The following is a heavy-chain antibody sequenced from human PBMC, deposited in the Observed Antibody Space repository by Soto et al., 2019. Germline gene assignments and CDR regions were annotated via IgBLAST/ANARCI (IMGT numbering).Heavy chain of an antibody. CDR3: TTPGGYDWSTF. D-gene: IGHD5-12*01. Sequence: GESLKTSCKGVGYRFTDYWIGWVRQMPGKGPEWMGLIYPGDSDIRYRPSFRGQIINSADRSTSTAFLQWSSLKASDTAKYYCTTPGGYDWSTFWGQGTLVTVSS. J-gene: IGHJ4*02. CDR1: GYRFTDYW. CDR2: IYPGDSDI. V-gene: IGHV5-51*01.